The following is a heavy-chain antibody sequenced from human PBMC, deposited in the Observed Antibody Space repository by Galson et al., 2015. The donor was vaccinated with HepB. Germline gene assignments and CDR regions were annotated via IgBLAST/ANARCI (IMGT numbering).Heavy chain of an antibody. CDR2: IYYSGST. Sequence: SETLSLTCTVSGGSISSYYWSWIRQPPGKGLEWIGYIYYSGSTNYNPSLKSRVTISVDTSKNQFSLKLSSVTAADTAVYYCAREAYYGAPRGFDYWGQGTLVTVSS. CDR1: GGSISSYY. D-gene: IGHD4-17*01. CDR3: AREAYYGAPRGFDY. J-gene: IGHJ4*02. V-gene: IGHV4-59*01.